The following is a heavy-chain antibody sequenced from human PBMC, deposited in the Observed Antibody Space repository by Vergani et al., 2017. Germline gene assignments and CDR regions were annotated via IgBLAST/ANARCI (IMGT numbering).Heavy chain of an antibody. J-gene: IGHJ3*02. CDR2: TYHSGST. Sequence: QVQLQESGPGLVKPSGTLSLTCAVSGGSISSSNWRSWVRPPPGKGLEWIGETYHSGSTNYNPSLKSRVTIAVDKSKNQFSLKLSSVTAAYTAVYYCARGLLAEDVVVVVAASFVAFDIWGQGTMVTVSS. D-gene: IGHD2-15*01. CDR1: GGSISSSNW. CDR3: ARGLLAEDVVVVVAASFVAFDI. V-gene: IGHV4-4*02.